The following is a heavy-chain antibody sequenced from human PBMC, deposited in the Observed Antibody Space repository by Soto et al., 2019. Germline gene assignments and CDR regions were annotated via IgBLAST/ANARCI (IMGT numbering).Heavy chain of an antibody. Sequence: LTLTCTVSGSSIVSNYWRWIRQPPGKGLEWIGYIYYSGSTNYNPSLKSRVTISVDTSKNQFSLKLTSVTAADTAVYYCARDRDGGGWSDPWGQGTQVTVSS. J-gene: IGHJ5*02. CDR1: GSSIVSNY. CDR3: ARDRDGGGWSDP. V-gene: IGHV4-59*01. D-gene: IGHD3-16*01. CDR2: IYYSGST.